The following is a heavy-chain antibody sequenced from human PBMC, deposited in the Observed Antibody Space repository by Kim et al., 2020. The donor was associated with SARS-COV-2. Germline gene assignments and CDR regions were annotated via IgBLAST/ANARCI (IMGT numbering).Heavy chain of an antibody. Sequence: GSLRLSCAASGFTFSSYAMSWVRQAPGKGLEWVSAISGSGGSTYYADSVKGRFTISRDNSKNTLYLQMNSLRAEDTAVYYCAKTNCGGDCYSDWYFDLWGRGTLVTVSS. J-gene: IGHJ2*01. CDR1: GFTFSSYA. V-gene: IGHV3-23*01. CDR2: ISGSGGST. CDR3: AKTNCGGDCYSDWYFDL. D-gene: IGHD2-21*01.